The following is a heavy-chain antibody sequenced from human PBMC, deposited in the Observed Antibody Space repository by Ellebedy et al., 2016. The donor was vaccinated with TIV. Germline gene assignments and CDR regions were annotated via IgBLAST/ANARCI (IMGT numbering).Heavy chain of an antibody. Sequence: ASVKVSCKGSGYSFPHFWIAWVRQMPGKGLEWMGIVYPGDSDTRYSPSFQGQVTMSADKSTSTAYLQWSSLKASDTATYFCARRSPDYGVDVWGQGTTVIVSS. V-gene: IGHV5-51*01. CDR2: VYPGDSDT. J-gene: IGHJ6*02. CDR3: ARRSPDYGVDV. CDR1: GYSFPHFW.